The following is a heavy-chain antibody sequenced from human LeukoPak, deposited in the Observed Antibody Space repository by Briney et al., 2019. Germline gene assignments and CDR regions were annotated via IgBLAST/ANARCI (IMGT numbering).Heavy chain of an antibody. CDR1: GFTFSSYA. D-gene: IGHD6-19*01. V-gene: IGHV3-30-3*01. CDR3: ARSRGYRSGWPFDI. CDR2: ISYDGSNK. J-gene: IGHJ3*02. Sequence: AASGFTFSSYAMHWVRQAPGKGLEWVAVISYDGSNKYYADSVKGRFTISRDNSKNTLYLQMNSLRAEDTAVYYCARSRGYRSGWPFDIWGQGTMVTVSS.